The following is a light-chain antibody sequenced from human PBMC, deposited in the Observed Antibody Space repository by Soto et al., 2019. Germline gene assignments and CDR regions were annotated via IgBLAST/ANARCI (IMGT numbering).Light chain of an antibody. V-gene: IGKV3-15*01. CDR2: GAS. CDR3: QHYNNWPTWP. J-gene: IGKJ4*02. CDR1: QSVSSN. Sequence: EIVMTQSPATLSVSPGERATFSCRASQSVSSNLAWYQQKPGQAPRLLIYGASIRATGIPARFSGSGSGTEFTLTISSLQSEDFAVYYCQHYNNWPTWPFGGGTKVDIX.